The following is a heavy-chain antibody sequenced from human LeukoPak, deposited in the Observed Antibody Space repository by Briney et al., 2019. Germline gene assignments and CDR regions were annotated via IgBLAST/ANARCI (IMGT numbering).Heavy chain of an antibody. CDR3: ARDRGPYSGYDSYYFDY. CDR2: IYYRGST. CDR1: GGSFSGYY. J-gene: IGHJ4*02. Sequence: KASETPSLTCAVYGGSFSGYYWSWIRQPPGKGLEWIGSIYYRGSTYYNPSLKSRVTISVDTSKNQFSLKLSSVTAADTAVYYCARDRGPYSGYDSYYFDYWGQGTLVTVSS. D-gene: IGHD5-12*01. V-gene: IGHV4-34*09.